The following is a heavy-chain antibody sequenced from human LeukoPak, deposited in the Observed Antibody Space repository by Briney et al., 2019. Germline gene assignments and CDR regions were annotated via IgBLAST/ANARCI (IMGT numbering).Heavy chain of an antibody. CDR3: AREGYYGSGSYVGY. CDR2: IIPIFGTA. V-gene: IGHV1-69*06. Sequence: ASVKVSCKASGGTFSSYAISWVRQAPGQGLEWMGGIIPIFGTANYAQKFQGRVTITADKSTSTAYMELSSLRSEDTAVYYCAREGYYGSGSYVGYWGQGTLVTVSS. CDR1: GGTFSSYA. J-gene: IGHJ4*02. D-gene: IGHD3-10*01.